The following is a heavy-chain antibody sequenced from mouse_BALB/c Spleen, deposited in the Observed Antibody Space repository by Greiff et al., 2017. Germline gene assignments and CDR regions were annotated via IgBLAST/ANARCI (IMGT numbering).Heavy chain of an antibody. CDR2: IYPGDGDT. V-gene: IGHV1-80*01. J-gene: IGHJ2*01. CDR3: ARRGYGNYDYFDY. CDR1: GYAFSSYW. Sequence: VKLVESGAELVRPGSSVKISCKASGYAFSSYWMNWVKQRPGQGLEWIGQIYPGDGDTNYNGKFKGKATLTADKSSSTAYMQLSSLTSEDSAVYFCARRGYGNYDYFDYWGQGTTLTVSS. D-gene: IGHD2-10*02.